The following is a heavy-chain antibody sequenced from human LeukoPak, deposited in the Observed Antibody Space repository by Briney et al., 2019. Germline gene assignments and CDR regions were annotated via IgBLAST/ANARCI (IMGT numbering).Heavy chain of an antibody. Sequence: GGSLRLSCAASGFTSNNYWMYWVRQAPGEGLVWVSRINSDGSDTTYADSVQGRFTISRDNAKNTLFLQMHSLSSEDTAIYYCARDLNSGRQVWRGFDYWGQGILVTVSS. D-gene: IGHD1-26*01. CDR2: INSDGSDT. J-gene: IGHJ4*02. CDR1: GFTSNNYW. V-gene: IGHV3-74*01. CDR3: ARDLNSGRQVWRGFDY.